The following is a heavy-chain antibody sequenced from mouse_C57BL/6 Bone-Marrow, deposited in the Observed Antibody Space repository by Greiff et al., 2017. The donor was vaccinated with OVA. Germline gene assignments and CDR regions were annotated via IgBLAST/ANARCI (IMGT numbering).Heavy chain of an antibody. J-gene: IGHJ2*01. CDR3: ARHYYGFDY. V-gene: IGHV5-6*02. CDR2: ISSGGSYT. D-gene: IGHD1-1*01. CDR1: GFTFSSYG. Sequence: DVMLVESGGDLVKPGGSLKLSCAASGFTFSSYGMSWVRQTPDKRLEWVATISSGGSYTYYPDSVKGRFTISRDNAKNTLYLQMSSLKSEDTAMYYCARHYYGFDYWGQGTTLTVSS.